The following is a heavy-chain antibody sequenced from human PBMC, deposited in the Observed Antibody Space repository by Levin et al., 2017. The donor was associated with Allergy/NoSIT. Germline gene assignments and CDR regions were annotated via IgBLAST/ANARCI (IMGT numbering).Heavy chain of an antibody. CDR3: AREGLVTGTRAFDL. CDR2: VYGSGRT. J-gene: IGHJ3*01. V-gene: IGHV3-53*01. Sequence: GGSLRLSCAASDFSVSKSYISWVRQVPGKGLEWVSIVYGSGRTNYAASVKGRFTISRDNSKNTVDLQMNSLRAEDSAVYYCAREGLVTGTRAFDLWGRGTLVSVSS. CDR1: DFSVSKSY. D-gene: IGHD1-7*01.